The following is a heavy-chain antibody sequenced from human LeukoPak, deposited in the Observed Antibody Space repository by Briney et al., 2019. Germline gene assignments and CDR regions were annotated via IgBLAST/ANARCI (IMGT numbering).Heavy chain of an antibody. CDR2: IYSGGST. Sequence: GGSLRLSCVASGFSDSNNYMSWVRQAPGKGLEWVSVIYSGGSTYYTDSVKGRFTISRDKSKNTLYLQMNSLRAEDTAVYYCTRAKGIAVAGQFYYGMDVWGQGTTVTVSS. D-gene: IGHD6-19*01. V-gene: IGHV3-66*01. CDR1: GFSDSNNY. J-gene: IGHJ6*02. CDR3: TRAKGIAVAGQFYYGMDV.